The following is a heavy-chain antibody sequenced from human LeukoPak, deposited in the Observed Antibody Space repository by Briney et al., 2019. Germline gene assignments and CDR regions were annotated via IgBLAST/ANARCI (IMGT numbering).Heavy chain of an antibody. CDR1: GFDFATYW. V-gene: IGHV3-7*01. D-gene: IGHD3-16*01. Sequence: PGGSLRLSCSASGFDFATYWINWVRQAPGKGLEWVANISPDGSARYVDAVRGRFTTSRDNAKNSLSMEMNSLRAEDTAAYYCAGWGGGVNHWGQGTLATVSS. CDR3: AGWGGGVNH. J-gene: IGHJ4*02. CDR2: ISPDGSAR.